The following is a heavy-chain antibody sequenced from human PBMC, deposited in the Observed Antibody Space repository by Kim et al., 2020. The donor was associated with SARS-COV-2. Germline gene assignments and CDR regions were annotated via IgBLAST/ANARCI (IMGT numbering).Heavy chain of an antibody. CDR1: GFTVSSNY. Sequence: GGSLRLSCAASGFTVSSNYMSWVRQAPGKGLEWVSVIYSGGSTYYADSVKGRFTISRDNSKNTLYLQMNSLRAEDTAVYYCAREYYYGSGSLGLDYWGQGTLVTVSS. D-gene: IGHD3-10*01. J-gene: IGHJ4*02. V-gene: IGHV3-53*01. CDR2: IYSGGST. CDR3: AREYYYGSGSLGLDY.